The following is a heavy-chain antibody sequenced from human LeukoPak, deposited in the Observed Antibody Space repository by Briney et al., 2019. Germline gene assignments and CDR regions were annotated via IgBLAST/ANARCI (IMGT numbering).Heavy chain of an antibody. CDR1: GYTFTSYG. CDR2: ISAYNGNT. V-gene: IGHV1-18*01. Sequence: GASVNVSCKASGYTFTSYGISWVRQAPGQGLEWMGWISAYNGNTNYAQKLQGRVTMTTDTSTSTAYMELRSLRSDDTAVYYCARSNYGDYAHYYMDVWGKGTTVTVSS. D-gene: IGHD4-17*01. J-gene: IGHJ6*03. CDR3: ARSNYGDYAHYYMDV.